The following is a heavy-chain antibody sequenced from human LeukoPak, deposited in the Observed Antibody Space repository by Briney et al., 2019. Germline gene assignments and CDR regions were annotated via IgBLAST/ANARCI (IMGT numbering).Heavy chain of an antibody. V-gene: IGHV4-59*01. CDR1: GGSISSYY. CDR3: ARDLGTGGYNWFDP. D-gene: IGHD3-10*01. J-gene: IGHJ5*02. Sequence: SETLSLTCTVSGGSISSYYWSWIRQPPGKGLEWIGYIYYSGSTNYNPSLKSRVTISVDTSKNQFSLKLSSVTAADTAVYYCARDLGTGGYNWFDPWGLGTLVTVSS. CDR2: IYYSGST.